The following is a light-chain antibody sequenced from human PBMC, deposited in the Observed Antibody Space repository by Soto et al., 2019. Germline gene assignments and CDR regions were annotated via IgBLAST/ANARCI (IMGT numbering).Light chain of an antibody. CDR3: QQYGTSPWT. Sequence: ETLMTQAPATLCESPGDRATLSCRSSQSVNSNFLAWYQQKPGQAPRLLIYGASSRATDIPDTFSGSGSGTDFTLTINRLEPGEFAVYYCQQYGTSPWTVGQGTKVDIK. J-gene: IGKJ1*01. CDR1: QSVNSNF. V-gene: IGKV3-20*01. CDR2: GAS.